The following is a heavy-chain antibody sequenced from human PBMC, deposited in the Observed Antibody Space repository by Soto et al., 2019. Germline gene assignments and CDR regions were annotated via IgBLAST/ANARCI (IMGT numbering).Heavy chain of an antibody. CDR1: GLTFSKYW. CDR3: ASVPGSPGYHGLDV. Sequence: GGSLRLSCATSGLTFSKYWMTWVRQAPGKGLEWVATIKHDGSEKSNLDSVEGRFTISRDNAKNSLSLQMNSLRDEDTAVYFCASVPGSPGYHGLDVWGQGTTVTVSS. CDR2: IKHDGSEK. D-gene: IGHD6-19*01. V-gene: IGHV3-7*03. J-gene: IGHJ6*02.